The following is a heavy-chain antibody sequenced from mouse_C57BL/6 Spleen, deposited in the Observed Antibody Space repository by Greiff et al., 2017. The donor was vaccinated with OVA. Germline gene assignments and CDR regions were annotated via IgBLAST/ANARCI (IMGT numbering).Heavy chain of an antibody. D-gene: IGHD2-3*01. V-gene: IGHV1-69*01. J-gene: IGHJ2*01. CDR2: IDPSDSYN. CDR3: ARRNDGYSRTVFDY. CDR1: GYTFTSYW. Sequence: VQLQQPGAELVMPGASVKLSCKASGYTFTSYWMHWVKQRPGQGLEWIGEIDPSDSYNNYNQKFKGKSTLTVDKSSSTAYMQLSSLTSEDSAVYYCARRNDGYSRTVFDYWGQGTTLTVSS.